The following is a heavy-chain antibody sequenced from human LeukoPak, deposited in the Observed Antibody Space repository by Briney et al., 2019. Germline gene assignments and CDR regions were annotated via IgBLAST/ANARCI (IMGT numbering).Heavy chain of an antibody. D-gene: IGHD4-23*01. CDR1: GGSISSYY. Sequence: SETLSLTCTVSGGSISSYYWSWIRQPPGKGLEWIGYIYYSGSTNYNPSLKSRVTISVDTSKNQFSLKLSSVTAADTAVYYCARVIRWGPYGGNDYWGQGTLVTVSS. CDR2: IYYSGST. CDR3: ARVIRWGPYGGNDY. V-gene: IGHV4-59*08. J-gene: IGHJ4*02.